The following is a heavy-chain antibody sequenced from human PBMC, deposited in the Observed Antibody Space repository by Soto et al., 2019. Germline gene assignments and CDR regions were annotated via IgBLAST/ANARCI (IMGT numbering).Heavy chain of an antibody. J-gene: IGHJ4*02. CDR3: ARDLAAGPGAFDY. D-gene: IGHD6-13*01. CDR1: GGSISSYF. Sequence: QVQLQESGPGLLKPSETLSLTCTVSGGSISSYFYIWVRQPPGKGLEWIGSVYYTGTTDYNPSLKSRVTISVDTSKSQFSLNLRSVTAADTAVYYGARDLAAGPGAFDYWGRGTLVTVSS. CDR2: VYYTGTT. V-gene: IGHV4-59*01.